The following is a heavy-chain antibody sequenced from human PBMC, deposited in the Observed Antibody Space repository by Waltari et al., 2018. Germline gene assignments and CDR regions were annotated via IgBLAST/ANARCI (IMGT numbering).Heavy chain of an antibody. CDR1: GFTFSSYS. J-gene: IGHJ3*02. CDR2: ISSSSSYI. V-gene: IGHV3-21*01. Sequence: EVQLVESGGGLVKPGGSLRLSCAASGFTFSSYSMNWVRQAPGKGLEWVSSISSSSSYIYYADSVKGRFTISRDNAKNSLNLQMNSLRAEDTAVYYCARATAAEDAFDIWGQGTMVTVSS. D-gene: IGHD2-15*01. CDR3: ARATAAEDAFDI.